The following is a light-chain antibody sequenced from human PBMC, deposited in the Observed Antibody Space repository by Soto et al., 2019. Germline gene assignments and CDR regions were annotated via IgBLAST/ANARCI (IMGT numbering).Light chain of an antibody. V-gene: IGKV3-20*01. Sequence: EIVLTQSPCTLSLSPGGRATLSCRASQSVSSYYLAWYQQKPGQAPRLLIYAASSRATGIPDRFSGGGSGTDFTLTISRLEPEDFAVYYCQQCGSSPWTFGQGTKVDIK. CDR1: QSVSSYY. CDR2: AAS. J-gene: IGKJ1*01. CDR3: QQCGSSPWT.